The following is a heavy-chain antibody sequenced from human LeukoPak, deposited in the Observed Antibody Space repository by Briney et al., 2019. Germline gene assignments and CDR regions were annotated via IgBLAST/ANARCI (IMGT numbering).Heavy chain of an antibody. D-gene: IGHD5-18*01. CDR2: ISGSGGST. CDR1: GFTFSSYG. CDR3: AKGKQRIQLWSERSAFDI. Sequence: PGGSLRLSCAASGFTFSSYGMSWVRQAPGKGLEWVSAISGSGGSTYYADSVKGRFTISRDNSKNTLYLQMNSLRAEDTAVYYCAKGKQRIQLWSERSAFDIWGQGTMVTVSS. V-gene: IGHV3-23*01. J-gene: IGHJ3*02.